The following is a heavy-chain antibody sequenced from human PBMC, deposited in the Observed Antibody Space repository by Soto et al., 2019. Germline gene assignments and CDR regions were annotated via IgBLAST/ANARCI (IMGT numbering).Heavy chain of an antibody. CDR2: ISGSGGST. D-gene: IGHD3-16*02. CDR1: GFTFSSYA. CDR3: AKALRLGELSLTDY. J-gene: IGHJ4*02. V-gene: IGHV3-23*01. Sequence: GGSLRLSCAASGFTFSSYAMSWVRQAPGKGLEWVSAISGSGGSTYYADSVKGRFTISRDNSKNTLYLQMNSLRAEDTAVYYCAKALRLGELSLTDYWGQGTLVHRLL.